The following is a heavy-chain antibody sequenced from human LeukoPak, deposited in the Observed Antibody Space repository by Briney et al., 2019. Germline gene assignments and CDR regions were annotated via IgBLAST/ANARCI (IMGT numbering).Heavy chain of an antibody. CDR2: IRYDAKTE. Sequence: PGGSLRLSCTGSGFPFTSYGMHWVRQTPRRGLEWVAFIRYDAKTEYYADSVKGRFTIAREDSHSTVHLHMKDLRPDDAAIYFCAKDLNTVVIQYFDSWGQGTLVSVSS. J-gene: IGHJ4*02. CDR3: AKDLNTVVIQYFDS. CDR1: GFPFTSYG. V-gene: IGHV3-30*02. D-gene: IGHD2-21*01.